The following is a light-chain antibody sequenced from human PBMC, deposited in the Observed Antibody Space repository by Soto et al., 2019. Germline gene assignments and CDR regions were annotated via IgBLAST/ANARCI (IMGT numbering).Light chain of an antibody. V-gene: IGKV3-20*01. Sequence: EIVLTQSPGTLSLSPGERTTLSCRASQSLNSNYLAWHQQKPGQAPRLLIYDTFSMATGIPDRFSGSGSGTDFTLTISRLEPEDFAVYFCQQYDSLITFGQGTRLEIK. CDR1: QSLNSNY. CDR2: DTF. CDR3: QQYDSLIT. J-gene: IGKJ5*01.